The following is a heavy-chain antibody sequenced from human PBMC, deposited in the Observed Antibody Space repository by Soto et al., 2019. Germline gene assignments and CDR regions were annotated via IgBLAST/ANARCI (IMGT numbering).Heavy chain of an antibody. CDR1: GFTFSSYA. J-gene: IGHJ4*02. V-gene: IGHV3-23*01. Sequence: EVQLLESGGGLVQPGGSLRLSCAASGFTFSSYAMSWVRQAPGKGLEWVSAISGSGGSTYYADSVKGRFTISRDNSKNTLYLQMHSLRAEETAVYYCAIPPGLYYYDSSGQWYYFDYWGQGTLVSVSS. D-gene: IGHD3-22*01. CDR2: ISGSGGST. CDR3: AIPPGLYYYDSSGQWYYFDY.